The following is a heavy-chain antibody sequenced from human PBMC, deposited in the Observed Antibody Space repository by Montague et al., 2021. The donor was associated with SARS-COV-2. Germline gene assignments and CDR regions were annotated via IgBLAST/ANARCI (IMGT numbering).Heavy chain of an antibody. J-gene: IGHJ6*02. V-gene: IGHV3-48*03. Sequence: SLRLSFSASGFTFSSYEMNWVRQAPGKGLEWVSYISSSGSTIYYADSVKGRFTISRDNAKNSLYLQMNSLRAEDTAVYYCARNRPWIQLWSYYYYGMDVWGQGTTVTVSS. CDR1: GFTFSSYE. CDR3: ARNRPWIQLWSYYYYGMDV. CDR2: ISSSGSTI. D-gene: IGHD5-18*01.